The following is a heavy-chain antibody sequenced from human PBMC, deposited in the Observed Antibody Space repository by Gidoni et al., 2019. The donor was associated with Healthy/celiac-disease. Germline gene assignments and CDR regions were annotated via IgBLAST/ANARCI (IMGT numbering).Heavy chain of an antibody. V-gene: IGHV2-5*02. CDR3: AHSLHSTMVRGVMPSGFVTDGFDY. CDR1: GFSLSTSGVG. D-gene: IGHD3-10*01. Sequence: QITLKESGPTLVKPTQTLTLTCTFSGFSLSTSGVGVGWIRQPPGKALEWLALIYWDDDKRYSPSLKSRLTITKDTSKNQVVLTMTNMDPVDTATYYCAHSLHSTMVRGVMPSGFVTDGFDYWGQGTLVTVSS. CDR2: IYWDDDK. J-gene: IGHJ4*02.